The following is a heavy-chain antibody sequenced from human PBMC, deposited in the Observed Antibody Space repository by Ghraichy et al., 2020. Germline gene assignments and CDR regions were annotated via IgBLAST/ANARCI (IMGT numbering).Heavy chain of an antibody. CDR1: GGSISSSSYY. V-gene: IGHV4-39*02. Sequence: SETLSLTCTVSGGSISSSSYYWGWIRQPPGKGLEWIGSIYYGGSTYYNPSLKSRVTISVDTSKNHFSLKLSSVTAADTAVYYCATPVVAATSNWFDPWGQGTLVTVSS. CDR2: IYYGGST. CDR3: ATPVVAATSNWFDP. D-gene: IGHD2-15*01. J-gene: IGHJ5*02.